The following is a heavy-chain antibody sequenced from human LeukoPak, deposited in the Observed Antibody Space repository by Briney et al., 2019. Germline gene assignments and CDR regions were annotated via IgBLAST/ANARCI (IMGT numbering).Heavy chain of an antibody. CDR1: CGSISSGSYY. J-gene: IGHJ4*02. CDR3: ARDFAIAALYY. CDR2: IYTRGST. Sequence: PSQTLSLTCTVSCGSISSGSYYWSWIRQPAGKGLEWIGRIYTRGSTNYNPSLKSRVTISVDTSKNQFSLKLSSVTDADTAVYYCARDFAIAALYYWGQGTLVTVSS. V-gene: IGHV4-61*02. D-gene: IGHD6-6*01.